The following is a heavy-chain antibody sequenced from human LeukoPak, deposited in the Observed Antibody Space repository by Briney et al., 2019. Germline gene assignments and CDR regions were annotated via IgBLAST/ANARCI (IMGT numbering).Heavy chain of an antibody. CDR1: GGSISSSSYY. Sequence: PSETLSLTCTVSGGSISSSSYYWGWIRQPPGKGLEWIGSIYYSGSTYYNPSLKSRVTISVDTSKNQFSLKLSSVTAADTAVYYCARHSAALRGGTTMVRGVTFDYWGQGTLVTVSS. D-gene: IGHD3-10*01. CDR3: ARHSAALRGGTTMVRGVTFDY. J-gene: IGHJ4*02. CDR2: IYYSGST. V-gene: IGHV4-39*01.